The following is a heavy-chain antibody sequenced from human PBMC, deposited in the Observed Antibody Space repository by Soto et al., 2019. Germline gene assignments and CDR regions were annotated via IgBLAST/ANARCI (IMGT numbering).Heavy chain of an antibody. D-gene: IGHD6-13*01. J-gene: IGHJ6*02. CDR1: GFTFSSYG. CDR3: AKELRSSSWPIYYYYYYGMDV. Sequence: VGSLRLSCAASGFTFSSYGMHWVRQAPGNGLEWVAFISYDGSNKYYADSVKGRFTISRDNSKNTLYLQMNSLRAGDTAVYYCAKELRSSSWPIYYYYYYGMDVWGQGTTVTVSS. CDR2: ISYDGSNK. V-gene: IGHV3-30*18.